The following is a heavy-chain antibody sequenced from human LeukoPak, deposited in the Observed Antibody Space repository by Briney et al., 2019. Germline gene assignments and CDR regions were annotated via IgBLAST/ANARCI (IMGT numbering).Heavy chain of an antibody. D-gene: IGHD5-18*01. V-gene: IGHV3-11*04. CDR3: AREGSYELDY. CDR2: ISDSGSTI. J-gene: IGHJ4*02. Sequence: PGGSLRLSCAASGFTFSVYYMSWIRQAPGKGLEWVSYISDSGSTIYYADSVEGRFTISRDNAKNSLYLQMNSLRAEDTAVYYCAREGSYELDYWGQGTLVTVSS. CDR1: GFTFSVYY.